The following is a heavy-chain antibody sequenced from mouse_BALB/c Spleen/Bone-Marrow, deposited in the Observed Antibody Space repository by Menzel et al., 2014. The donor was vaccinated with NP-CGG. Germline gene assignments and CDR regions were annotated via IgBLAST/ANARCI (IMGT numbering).Heavy chain of an antibody. CDR2: INPYNGAT. J-gene: IGHJ2*01. CDR1: GYSFTGYY. V-gene: IGHV1-31*01. CDR3: ARGIYYGGYFDY. Sequence: VHVKQSGPELVKPGASVKISCKASGYSFTGYYMHWVKQSHVKSLEWIGRINPYNGATSYNQNFKDKASLTVDKSSSTAYMELHSLTSEDSAVYYCARGIYYGGYFDYWGQGTTLTVSS. D-gene: IGHD1-1*01.